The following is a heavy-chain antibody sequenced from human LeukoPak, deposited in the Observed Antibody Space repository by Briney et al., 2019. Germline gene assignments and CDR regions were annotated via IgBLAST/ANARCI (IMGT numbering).Heavy chain of an antibody. D-gene: IGHD5-12*01. J-gene: IGHJ4*02. V-gene: IGHV5-51*01. CDR1: GYSFTTHW. Sequence: GESLKISCKGSGYSFTTHWIGWVRQMPGKGLEWMGLIYPGDSDTRYSPSFQGQVTISADKSISTAYLQWSSLKASDTAMYYCARPRMDSGYDSSFDYWGQGTLVTVSS. CDR3: ARPRMDSGYDSSFDY. CDR2: IYPGDSDT.